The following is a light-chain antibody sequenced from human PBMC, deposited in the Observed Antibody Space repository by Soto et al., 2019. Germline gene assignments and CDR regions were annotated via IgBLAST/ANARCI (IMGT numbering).Light chain of an antibody. CDR1: SSDVGSYNY. Sequence: PGQSITISCTGTSSDVGSYNYVSWYQQRPGKAPKLMIYDVNNRPSGVSNRFSGSKSGNSASLTISGLQAEDEADYYCSSYTSSSTYVFGTGTKVTVL. J-gene: IGLJ1*01. CDR3: SSYTSSSTYV. CDR2: DVN. V-gene: IGLV2-14*04.